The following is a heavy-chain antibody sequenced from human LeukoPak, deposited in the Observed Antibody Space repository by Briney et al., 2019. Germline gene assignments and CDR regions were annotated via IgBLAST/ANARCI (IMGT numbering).Heavy chain of an antibody. J-gene: IGHJ6*03. CDR1: GYSISSGYY. D-gene: IGHD3-3*01. V-gene: IGHV4-38-2*01. Sequence: SETLSLTCAVSGYSISSGYYWGWIRQPPGKGLEWIGSIYHSGSTYYNPSLKSRVTISVDTSKNQFSLKLSSVTAADTAVYYCARVTIGHYYYYYYMDVWGKGTTVTVSS. CDR3: ARVTIGHYYYYYYMDV. CDR2: IYHSGST.